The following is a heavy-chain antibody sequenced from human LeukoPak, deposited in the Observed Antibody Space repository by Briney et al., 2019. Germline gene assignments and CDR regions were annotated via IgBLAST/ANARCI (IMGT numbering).Heavy chain of an antibody. CDR2: IYTSGST. D-gene: IGHD2-2*01. Sequence: SETLSLTCTVSGGSISSYYWSWIRQPAGKGLEWIGRIYTSGSTNYNPSLKGRVTMSVDTSKNQFSLKLTSVTAADTAVYYCARDAPHVCGSSASCYSNWFDPWGQGTLVIVSS. CDR1: GGSISSYY. CDR3: ARDAPHVCGSSASCYSNWFDP. V-gene: IGHV4-4*07. J-gene: IGHJ5*02.